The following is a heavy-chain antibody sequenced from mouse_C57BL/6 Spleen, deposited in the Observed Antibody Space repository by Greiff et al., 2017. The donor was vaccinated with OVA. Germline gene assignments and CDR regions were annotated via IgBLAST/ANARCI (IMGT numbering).Heavy chain of an antibody. CDR3: ARNPGNFDV. CDR1: GFNIKDYY. V-gene: IGHV14-2*01. CDR2: IDPEDGET. J-gene: IGHJ1*03. Sequence: VQLQQSGAELVKPGASVKLSCTASGFNIKDYYMHWVKQRTEQGLEWIGRIDPEDGETKYAPKFPGQATITADTSSNTAYLQLSSLTSEDTAVYYGARNPGNFDVWGTGTTVTVSS.